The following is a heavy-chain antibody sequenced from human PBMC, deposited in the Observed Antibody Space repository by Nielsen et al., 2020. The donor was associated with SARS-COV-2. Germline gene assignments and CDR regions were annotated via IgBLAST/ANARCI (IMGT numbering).Heavy chain of an antibody. J-gene: IGHJ4*02. CDR2: ITGSSSTI. Sequence: GGSLRLSCAASGFTFSTYSMNWVRQAPGKGLEWVSKITGSSSTIYYAESVKGRFTISRDNAKNSLYLQMNSLRAEDTAVYYCARARPKWSSSGFNLDYWGQGTLVTVSS. CDR1: GFTFSTYS. D-gene: IGHD6-19*01. CDR3: ARARPKWSSSGFNLDY. V-gene: IGHV3-48*04.